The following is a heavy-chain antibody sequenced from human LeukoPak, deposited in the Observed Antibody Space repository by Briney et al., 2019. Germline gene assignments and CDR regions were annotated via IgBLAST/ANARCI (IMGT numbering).Heavy chain of an antibody. CDR2: ISYDGSNT. CDR1: GFTFSSYG. CDR3: AKDSLCSSSSYGVNWRDP. D-gene: IGHD6-13*01. V-gene: IGHV3-30*18. J-gene: IGHJ5*02. Sequence: GRSLRLSCAASGFTFSSYGMHWVRQAPGKGLEWVAVISYDGSNTYYADSVKGRITISRDNSKNTLYLQMNSLRAEDTAVYYCAKDSLCSSSSYGVNWRDPWGQETLVTVSS.